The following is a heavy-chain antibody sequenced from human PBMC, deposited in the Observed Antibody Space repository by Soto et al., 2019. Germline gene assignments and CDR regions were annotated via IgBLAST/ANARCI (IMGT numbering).Heavy chain of an antibody. CDR2: ISWNSGSI. Sequence: GGSLILSCAASGFTFDDYAMHWVRQAPGKGLEWVSGISWNSGSIGYADSVKGRFTISRDNAKNSLYLQMNSLRAEDTALYYCAKDAGTTGYYYYGMDVWGQGTTVTVSS. D-gene: IGHD1-7*01. CDR3: AKDAGTTGYYYYGMDV. V-gene: IGHV3-9*01. CDR1: GFTFDDYA. J-gene: IGHJ6*02.